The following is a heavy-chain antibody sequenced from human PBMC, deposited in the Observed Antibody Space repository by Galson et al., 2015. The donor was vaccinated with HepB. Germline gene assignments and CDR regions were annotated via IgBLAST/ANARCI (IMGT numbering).Heavy chain of an antibody. J-gene: IGHJ6*02. CDR1: GFTFSSFA. V-gene: IGHV3-30*18. D-gene: IGHD3/OR15-3a*01. CDR3: AKDWAMFFELGSKYGMDV. CDR2: ISYDDINK. Sequence: SLRLSCAASGFTFSSFAMHWVRQAPGKGLEWVAIISYDDINKYYAESVKGRFTISRDNSKNTLFLHINSLRVEDTAIYYCAKDWAMFFELGSKYGMDVWGQGTTVTVSS.